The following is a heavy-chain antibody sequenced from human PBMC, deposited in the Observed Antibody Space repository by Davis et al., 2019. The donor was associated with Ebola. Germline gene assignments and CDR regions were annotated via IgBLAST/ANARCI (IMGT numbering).Heavy chain of an antibody. CDR3: SRLRRAEAENY. CDR1: GFTFGDYA. D-gene: IGHD1-14*01. Sequence: GESLKISCTASGFTFGDYAMSWVRQAPGKGLEWVANINQDGSDQQYVGSVKGRFTVSRDNAKNSLYLELNSLRAEDTAMYYCSRLRRAEAENYWGQGTLVTVSS. CDR2: INQDGSDQ. J-gene: IGHJ4*02. V-gene: IGHV3-7*03.